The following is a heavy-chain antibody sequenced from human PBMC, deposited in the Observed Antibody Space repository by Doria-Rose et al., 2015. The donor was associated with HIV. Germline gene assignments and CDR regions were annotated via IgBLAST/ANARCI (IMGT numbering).Heavy chain of an antibody. D-gene: IGHD1-26*01. J-gene: IGHJ3*02. V-gene: IGHV4-39*07. CDR3: ARPSNSGSYFYAFDI. Sequence: PGKGLEWIGSIYYSGSSYVNPSLKSRVTISVDTSKNQFSLNLTSMTAADTAMYYCARPSNSGSYFYAFDIWCQGTMVTVSS. CDR2: IYYSGSS.